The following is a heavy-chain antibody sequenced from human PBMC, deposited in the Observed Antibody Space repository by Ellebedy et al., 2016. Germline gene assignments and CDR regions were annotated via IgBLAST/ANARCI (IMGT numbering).Heavy chain of an antibody. D-gene: IGHD5-12*01. V-gene: IGHV2-5*01. Sequence: SGPTLVKPTQTLTLTCTFSGFSLSTTGVGMGWIRQPPGKALEWLALIYWNDDKRYSPSLKSRLTITKDSSKNQVVLTMTNMDPVDTATYYCAHRSVRGDSAYAAFLLDYWGQGTLVTVSS. CDR3: AHRSVRGDSAYAAFLLDY. CDR1: GFSLSTTGVG. J-gene: IGHJ4*02. CDR2: IYWNDDK.